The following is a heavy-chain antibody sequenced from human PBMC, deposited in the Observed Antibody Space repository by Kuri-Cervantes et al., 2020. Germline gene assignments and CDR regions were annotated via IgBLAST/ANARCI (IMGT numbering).Heavy chain of an antibody. CDR2: VYFSGST. D-gene: IGHD4-11*01. CDR1: GDSVNSGTYY. Sequence: SETLSLTCNVSGDSVNSGTYYWTWIRQTPGKRLEWIGYVYFSGSTNYNPSLKSRLTISLDTSKNQFSLKLSSVTAADTAVYYCARVQASYYYYYYMDVWGKGTTVTVSS. J-gene: IGHJ6*03. V-gene: IGHV4-61*01. CDR3: ARVQASYYYYYYMDV.